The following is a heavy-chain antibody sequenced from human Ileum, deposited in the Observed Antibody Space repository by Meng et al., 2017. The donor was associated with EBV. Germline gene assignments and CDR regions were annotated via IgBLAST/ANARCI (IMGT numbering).Heavy chain of an antibody. J-gene: IGHJ4*02. Sequence: QVQLVQFGSGLKVPGASVTVSCNGSASTCTMNAINWVRQAPGQGLEWMGWISTNPRNPTDAQGYAGRFVFSLDTSVSTAYLQISGLKAEDTAIYVCARDSGYTRSWAGDYWGQGTLVTVSS. CDR3: ARDSGYTRSWAGDY. V-gene: IGHV7-4-1*02. CDR2: ISTNPRNP. CDR1: ASTCTMNA. D-gene: IGHD6-13*01.